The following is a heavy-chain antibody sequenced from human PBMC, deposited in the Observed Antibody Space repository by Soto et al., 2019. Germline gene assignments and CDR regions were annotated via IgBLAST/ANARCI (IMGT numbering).Heavy chain of an antibody. Sequence: PALSLRLSCSASGFTFSSYGMHCVLQAPGKGLEWVAVISYDGSNKYYADSVKGRFTISRDNSKNTLYLQMNSLRAEDTAVYYCAKDRGLGYYDSSGCHAFDIWAQGTMVTVSS. D-gene: IGHD3-22*01. CDR2: ISYDGSNK. CDR1: GFTFSSYG. J-gene: IGHJ3*02. CDR3: AKDRGLGYYDSSGCHAFDI. V-gene: IGHV3-30*18.